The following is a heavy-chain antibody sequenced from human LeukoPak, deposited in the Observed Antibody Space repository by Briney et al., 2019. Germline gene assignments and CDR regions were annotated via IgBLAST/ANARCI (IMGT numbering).Heavy chain of an antibody. CDR3: ARHRNDDSWSGLGAFDI. Sequence: NPSETLSLTCSVSGGSITNRFYYRGWIRQSPGKGLEWIGSLYYSGTTYHNPSLQSRVTISVDTSKNQFSLKVTSVAAADTAVYYCARHRNDDSWSGLGAFDIWGHGTMVTVSP. CDR1: GGSITNRFYY. J-gene: IGHJ3*02. D-gene: IGHD3-3*01. V-gene: IGHV4-39*01. CDR2: LYYSGTT.